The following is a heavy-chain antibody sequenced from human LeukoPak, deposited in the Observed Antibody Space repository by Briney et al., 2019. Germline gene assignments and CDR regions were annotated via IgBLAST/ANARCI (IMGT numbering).Heavy chain of an antibody. V-gene: IGHV3-30*18. D-gene: IGHD1-7*01. CDR3: AKDQPRNSYYYYGMDV. CDR2: ISYDGSNK. J-gene: IGHJ6*04. Sequence: PGGSLRLSCAASGFTFSSYGMHWVRQAPGKGLEWVAVISYDGSNKYYADSVKGRFTISRDNSKNTLYPQMNSLRAEDTAVYYCAKDQPRNSYYYYGMDVWGKGTTVTVSS. CDR1: GFTFSSYG.